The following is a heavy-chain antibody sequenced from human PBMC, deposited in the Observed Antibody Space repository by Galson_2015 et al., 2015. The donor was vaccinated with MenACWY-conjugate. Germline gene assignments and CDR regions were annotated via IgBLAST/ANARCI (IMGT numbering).Heavy chain of an antibody. D-gene: IGHD4-17*01. V-gene: IGHV3-7*03. CDR3: ARGPRYGAFDI. CDR2: IKQDASEK. Sequence: SLRLSCAASGFSFSGSWMSWVRQAPGKGQEWVANIKQDASEKYYVDSVKGRFAISRDNAKTSLYLQMNSLGAEDTAVYYCARGPRYGAFDIWGQGTMVTVSS. J-gene: IGHJ3*02. CDR1: GFSFSGSW.